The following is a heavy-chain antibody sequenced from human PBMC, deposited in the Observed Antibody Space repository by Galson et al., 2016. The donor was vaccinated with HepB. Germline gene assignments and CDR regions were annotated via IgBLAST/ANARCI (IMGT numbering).Heavy chain of an antibody. Sequence: SGGSFKNGSYFWTWIRQPVGKGLEWIGLIYTSGNTKYNPSLKSRAAISTDASKTQLSLNLNSVTAADSAIYYCARGDPPSADGSRGSYRYSGYTFDLWGQGTMVTVSA. CDR2: IYTSGNT. CDR1: GGSFKNGSYF. J-gene: IGHJ3*01. CDR3: ARGDPPSADGSRGSYRYSGYTFDL. V-gene: IGHV4-61*02. D-gene: IGHD3-16*02.